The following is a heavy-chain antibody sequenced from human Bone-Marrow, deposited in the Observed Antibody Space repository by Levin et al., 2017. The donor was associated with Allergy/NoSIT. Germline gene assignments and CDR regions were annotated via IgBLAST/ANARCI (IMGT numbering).Heavy chain of an antibody. V-gene: IGHV3-21*01. CDR3: AKVGRAQVTNDAFDM. CDR1: GFTFNTYT. CDR2: ISSNSNYI. Sequence: GGSLRLSCAASGFTFNTYTMNWVRLAPGKGLEWVSSISSNSNYIYYADSVKGRFTISRDNAKNSLYLQMNSLRVDDTGVFYCAKVGRAQVTNDAFDMWGQWTMVTVSS. J-gene: IGHJ3*02. D-gene: IGHD2-21*02.